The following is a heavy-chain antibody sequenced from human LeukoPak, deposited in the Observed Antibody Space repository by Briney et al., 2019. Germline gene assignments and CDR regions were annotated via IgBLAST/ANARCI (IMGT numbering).Heavy chain of an antibody. J-gene: IGHJ5*02. D-gene: IGHD3-22*01. CDR3: ARTSIYYDSSGYRS. CDR2: INHSGST. Sequence: SETLSLACAVYGGSFSGYYSSWIRQPPGKGLEWIGEINHSGSTNYNPSLKSRVTISVDTSKNQFSLKLRSVTAADTAVYYCARTSIYYDSSGYRSWGQGTLVTVSS. V-gene: IGHV4-34*01. CDR1: GGSFSGYY.